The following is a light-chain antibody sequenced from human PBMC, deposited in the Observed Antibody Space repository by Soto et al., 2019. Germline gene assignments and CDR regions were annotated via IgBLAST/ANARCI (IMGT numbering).Light chain of an antibody. CDR2: SNN. Sequence: QPVLTQPPSASGTPGQRVTISCSESSSNIGSNTVNWYQQLPGTAPKLLIYSNNQRPSGVPDRFSGSKSGTSASLAISGLQSEDEADYYCAAWDDSLNGPVFGGGTKLTVL. V-gene: IGLV1-44*01. CDR1: SSNIGSNT. CDR3: AAWDDSLNGPV. J-gene: IGLJ2*01.